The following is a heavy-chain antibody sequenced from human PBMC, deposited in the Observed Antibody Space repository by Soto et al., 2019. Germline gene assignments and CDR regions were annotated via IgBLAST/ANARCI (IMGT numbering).Heavy chain of an antibody. V-gene: IGHV1-8*01. J-gene: IGHJ6*02. Sequence: QVQLVQSGAEVKKPGASVKVSCKASGYTFTSYDINWVRQATGQGLEWMGWMNPNSGNTGYAQKFQGRVTMPRTTALSTASMELSSLRAENTTVYYGARGPSIKSCGMYVWGQGTTVTVSS. CDR3: ARGPSIKSCGMYV. CDR1: GYTFTSYD. CDR2: MNPNSGNT. D-gene: IGHD2-21*01.